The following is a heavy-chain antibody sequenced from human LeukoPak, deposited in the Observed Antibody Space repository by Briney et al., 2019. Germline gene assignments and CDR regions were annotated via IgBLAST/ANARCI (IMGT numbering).Heavy chain of an antibody. J-gene: IGHJ4*02. V-gene: IGHV3-21*01. Sequence: GGSLRLSCAASGFTFSSYSMNWVRQAPGKGLEWVSSISSSSSYIYYADSVKGRLTISRDNAKNSLYLQMNSLRAEDTAVYYCARTLLSVSGWYFFDYWGQGTLVTVSS. D-gene: IGHD6-19*01. CDR3: ARTLLSVSGWYFFDY. CDR2: ISSSSSYI. CDR1: GFTFSSYS.